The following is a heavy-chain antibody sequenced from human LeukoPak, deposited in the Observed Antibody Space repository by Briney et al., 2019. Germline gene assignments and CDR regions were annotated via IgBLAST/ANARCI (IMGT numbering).Heavy chain of an antibody. D-gene: IGHD2-21*02. J-gene: IGHJ6*02. CDR2: IYTSGST. CDR3: ARGNCGGDCYNYYYYGMDV. V-gene: IGHV4-61*02. CDR1: GGSISSGSYY. Sequence: SETLSPTCTVSGGSISSGSYYWSWLRQPAGKGLEWIGRIYTSGSTNYNPSLKSRVTISVDTSKNQFSLKLSSVTAADTAVYYCARGNCGGDCYNYYYYGMDVWGQGTTVTVSS.